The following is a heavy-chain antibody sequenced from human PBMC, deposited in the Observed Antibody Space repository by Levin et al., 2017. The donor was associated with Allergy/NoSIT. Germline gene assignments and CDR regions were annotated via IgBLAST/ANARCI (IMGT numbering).Heavy chain of an antibody. CDR2: IDPSDSYT. J-gene: IGHJ6*03. CDR1: GYSFTNYW. Sequence: GESLKISFKGSGYSFTNYWISWVRQMPGKGLEWMGRIDPSDSYTNYSPSFQGHVTISADKSISTAYLQWSSLKASDTAIYYCARRTNNYYYYIDVWGTGTTVTVSS. V-gene: IGHV5-10-1*01. D-gene: IGHD2-8*01. CDR3: ARRTNNYYYYIDV.